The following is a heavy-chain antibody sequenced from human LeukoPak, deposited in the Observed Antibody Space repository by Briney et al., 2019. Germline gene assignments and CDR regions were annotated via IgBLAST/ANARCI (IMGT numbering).Heavy chain of an antibody. CDR3: ARVFDSGSQAYFYYMDV. CDR2: IYSSGST. D-gene: IGHD3-10*01. CDR1: GGSIRGYY. J-gene: IGHJ6*03. V-gene: IGHV4-59*01. Sequence: SETLSPTCNVSGGSIRGYYWSWIRQPPGRGLEWIGYIYSSGSTNYNPSLKSRVTMSVDTSKNQFSLKVSSVTAADTAVYYCARVFDSGSQAYFYYMDVWGKGTTVTTSS.